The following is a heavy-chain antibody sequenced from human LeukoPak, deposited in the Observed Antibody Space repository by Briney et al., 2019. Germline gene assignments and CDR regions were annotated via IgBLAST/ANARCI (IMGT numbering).Heavy chain of an antibody. Sequence: GGSLRLSCTASGFTFGDYAMSWVRQAPGKGLEWVGFIRSKAYGGTTEYAASVKGRFTISRDDSKSIAYLQMNSLKTEDTAVYYCTRDTEGSGLRLGWDFDYWGQGTLVTVSS. CDR3: TRDTEGSGLRLGWDFDY. J-gene: IGHJ4*02. D-gene: IGHD3-16*01. CDR2: IRSKAYGGTT. CDR1: GFTFGDYA. V-gene: IGHV3-49*04.